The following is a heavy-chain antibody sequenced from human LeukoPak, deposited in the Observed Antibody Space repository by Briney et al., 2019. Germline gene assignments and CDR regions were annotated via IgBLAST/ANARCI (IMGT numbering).Heavy chain of an antibody. Sequence: PGESLKLSCNGSGCSFSNYCIGWIRQMPGKGLEWMGIIYPGDSDTRYSPSFQGQVTISADKSISTAYLQWSSLKASDTAMYYCARFHADYGNRYFDYWGQGTMVTVSS. CDR3: ARFHADYGNRYFDY. D-gene: IGHD4-17*01. CDR2: IYPGDSDT. CDR1: GCSFSNYC. V-gene: IGHV5-51*01. J-gene: IGHJ4*02.